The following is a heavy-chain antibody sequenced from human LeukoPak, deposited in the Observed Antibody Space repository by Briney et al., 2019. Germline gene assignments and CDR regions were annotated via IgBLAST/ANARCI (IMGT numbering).Heavy chain of an antibody. CDR3: ARDLFYYGSGSYYNPTYYFDY. V-gene: IGHV1-18*01. J-gene: IGHJ4*02. CDR2: INAYNGNT. CDR1: GYTFTSYG. D-gene: IGHD3-10*01. Sequence: ASVKVSCKASGYTFTSYGISWVRQAPGQGLEWMGWINAYNGNTNYAQKLQGRVTMTTDTSTSTAYMELRSLRSDDTAVYYCARDLFYYGSGSYYNPTYYFDYWGQGTLVTVSS.